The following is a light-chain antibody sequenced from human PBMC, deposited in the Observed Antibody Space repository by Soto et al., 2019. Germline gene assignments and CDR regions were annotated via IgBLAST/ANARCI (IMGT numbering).Light chain of an antibody. CDR2: DAS. J-gene: IGKJ1*01. V-gene: IGKV3D-20*01. CDR1: QSVSSY. Sequence: EIVLTQPPSTLSLSPGERATLSCRASQSVSSYLACYQQKPGQAPRLLIYDASNRATGIPDRFRVSGSGTDFTLTISRLEPEDFAVDYCQQYGSSPSWTFGQGTKVDIK. CDR3: QQYGSSPSWT.